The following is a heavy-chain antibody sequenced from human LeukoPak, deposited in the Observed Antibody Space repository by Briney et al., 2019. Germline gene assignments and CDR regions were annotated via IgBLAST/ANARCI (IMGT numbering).Heavy chain of an antibody. CDR3: ARRRQNDAFDI. Sequence: KPSETLSLTCTVSGGSISSYYWSWIRQPPGKGLEWIGYIYYSGSTNYNPSLKSRVTTSVDTSKNQFSLKLSSVTAADTAVYYCARRRQNDAFDIWGQGTMVTVSS. J-gene: IGHJ3*02. CDR1: GGSISSYY. V-gene: IGHV4-59*01. CDR2: IYYSGST.